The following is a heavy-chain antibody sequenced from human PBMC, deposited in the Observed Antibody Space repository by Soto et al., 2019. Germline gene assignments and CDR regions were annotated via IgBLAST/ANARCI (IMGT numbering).Heavy chain of an antibody. V-gene: IGHV4-61*01. Sequence: SETLSLTCTVSGGSVSSSNYYWNWIRQPPGKGLEWIGYIYYSGITDYNPSLESRVTISIDTSKNQFSLKLSSVTAADTAVYYCARAVEVATRNNLSGGWLDPWGQGTLVTVYS. CDR1: GGSVSSSNYY. J-gene: IGHJ5*02. CDR2: IYYSGIT. D-gene: IGHD1-1*01. CDR3: ARAVEVATRNNLSGGWLDP.